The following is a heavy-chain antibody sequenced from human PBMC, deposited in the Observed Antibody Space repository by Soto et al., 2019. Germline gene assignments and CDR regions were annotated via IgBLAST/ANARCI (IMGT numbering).Heavy chain of an antibody. Sequence: ASVKVSCKVSGYTLTELSMHWVRQAPGKGLEWMGGFDPEDGETIYAQKFQGRVTMTEDTSTDTAYMELSSLRSEDTAVYYCATELVAYDFWTGPTRHYGMDVWGQGTTVTVSS. CDR2: FDPEDGET. CDR1: GYTLTELS. V-gene: IGHV1-24*01. D-gene: IGHD3-3*01. J-gene: IGHJ6*02. CDR3: ATELVAYDFWTGPTRHYGMDV.